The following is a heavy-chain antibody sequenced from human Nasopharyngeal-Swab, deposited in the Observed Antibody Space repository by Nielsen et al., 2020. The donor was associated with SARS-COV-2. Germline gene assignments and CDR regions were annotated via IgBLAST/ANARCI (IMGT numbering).Heavy chain of an antibody. Sequence: WIRQPPGKGLEWIGYIYHSGSTNCNPSLKSRVTISVDKSKNQFSLKLSSVTAADTAVYYCARFRLTTVVTPVAFDIWGQGTMVTVSS. J-gene: IGHJ3*02. CDR3: ARFRLTTVVTPVAFDI. CDR2: IYHSGST. V-gene: IGHV4-4*02. D-gene: IGHD4-23*01.